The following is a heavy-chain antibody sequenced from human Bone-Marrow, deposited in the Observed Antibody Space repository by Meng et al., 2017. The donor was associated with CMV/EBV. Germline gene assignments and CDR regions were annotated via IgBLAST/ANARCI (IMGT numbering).Heavy chain of an antibody. J-gene: IGHJ5*02. CDR1: GGSISSYY. CDR2: IYYSGST. Sequence: SETLSLTCTVSGGSISSYYWSWIRQPPGKGLEWIGYIYYSGSTNYNPSLKSRVTISVDTSKNQFSLKLSSVTAADTAVYYCARVVSSGWVDPWGQGTLVTGSS. D-gene: IGHD6-19*01. V-gene: IGHV4-59*01. CDR3: ARVVSSGWVDP.